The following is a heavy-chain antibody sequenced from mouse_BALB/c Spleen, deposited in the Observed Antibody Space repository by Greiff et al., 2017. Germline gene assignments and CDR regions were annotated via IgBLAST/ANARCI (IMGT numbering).Heavy chain of an antibody. CDR3: ARSAAWFAY. V-gene: IGHV5-17*02. CDR1: GFTFSSFG. J-gene: IGHJ3*01. CDR2: ISSGSSTI. Sequence: EVQLVESGGGLVQPGGSRKLSCAASGFTFSSFGMHWVRQAPEKGLEWVAYISSGSSTIYYADTVKGRFTISRDNPKNTLFLQMTSLRSEDTAMYYCARSAAWFAYWGQGTLVTVSA.